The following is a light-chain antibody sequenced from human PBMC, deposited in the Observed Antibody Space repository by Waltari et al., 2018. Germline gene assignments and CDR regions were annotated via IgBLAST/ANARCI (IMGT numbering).Light chain of an antibody. Sequence: DIQMTQSPSTLPALIGDRVTITCRASQSFSKWLAWYQQKPGKAPKLLIHQASTLRSGVPSRFSGSESGTEFILTINSLQPDDFATYFCQQYNDYPYTFGQGTKLEIK. CDR3: QQYNDYPYT. CDR2: QAS. J-gene: IGKJ2*01. V-gene: IGKV1-5*03. CDR1: QSFSKW.